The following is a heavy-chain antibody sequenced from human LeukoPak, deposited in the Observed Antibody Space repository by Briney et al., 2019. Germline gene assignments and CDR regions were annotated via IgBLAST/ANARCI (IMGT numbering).Heavy chain of an antibody. CDR1: GGSISSYY. Sequence: SETLSLTCTVSGGSISSYYWSWIRQPPGKGVEWIGYINYRGSTNYNPSLKSRVTMSVDTSKNQFSLNLRSVTAADTAVYYCARVRDSMFPWGQGTLVTVSS. J-gene: IGHJ5*02. CDR3: ARVRDSMFP. CDR2: INYRGST. V-gene: IGHV4-59*12. D-gene: IGHD3-10*02.